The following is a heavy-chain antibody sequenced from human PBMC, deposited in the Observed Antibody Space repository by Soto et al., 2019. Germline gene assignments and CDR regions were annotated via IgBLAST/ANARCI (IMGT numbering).Heavy chain of an antibody. D-gene: IGHD2-2*01. CDR2: ISDDGDKK. V-gene: IGHV3-30*18. CDR3: AKDSTRGYAYYYYYGMDV. J-gene: IGHJ6*02. CDR1: GFIFSSYG. Sequence: QVQLVESGGGVVQPGRSLRLSCAASGFIFSSYGIHWVRQAPGKGLEWVAVISDDGDKKYYADSVKGRFTISRDNSKNTLYLQMNSLRAEDTAVYYCAKDSTRGYAYYYYYGMDVWGQGTTVTVSS.